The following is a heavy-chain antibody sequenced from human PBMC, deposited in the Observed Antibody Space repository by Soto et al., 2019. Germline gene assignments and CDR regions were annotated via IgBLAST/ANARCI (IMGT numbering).Heavy chain of an antibody. CDR2: MGYNGFT. CDR3: ARQGFSELHGLVDV. CDR1: GGPMNNYY. V-gene: IGHV4-59*08. J-gene: IGHJ6*02. Sequence: QVQLQESGPGLVKPSETLSLTCTISGGPMNNYYCSWFRQPRGQGLEWIGYMGYNGFTRYNPSLRSRFAISLDTAKNQFSLNLSSVTAADTALYYCARQGFSELHGLVDVWGQGITVTVSS. D-gene: IGHD3-10*01.